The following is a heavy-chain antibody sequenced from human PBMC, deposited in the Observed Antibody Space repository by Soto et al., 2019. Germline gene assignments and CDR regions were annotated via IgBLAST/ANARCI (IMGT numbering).Heavy chain of an antibody. Sequence: QVQLQESGPGLVKPSQTLSLTCTVSGGSISSGNYYWSWIRQHPGKGLEWIGYIYYSGSTYYNPSLKSRGTISVDTSKNQFSLKLSSVTVADTAVYYCARHNYDSSGTAVDVWGQGTTVTVSS. J-gene: IGHJ6*02. V-gene: IGHV4-31*03. D-gene: IGHD3-22*01. CDR1: GGSISSGNYY. CDR3: ARHNYDSSGTAVDV. CDR2: IYYSGST.